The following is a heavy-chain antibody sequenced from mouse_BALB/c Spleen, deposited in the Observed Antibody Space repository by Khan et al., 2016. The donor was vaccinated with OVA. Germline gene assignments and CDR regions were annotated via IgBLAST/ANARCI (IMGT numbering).Heavy chain of an antibody. CDR3: ARVWAITSDTVDY. D-gene: IGHD2-4*01. V-gene: IGHV2-9*02. CDR1: GFSLTNYA. J-gene: IGHJ2*01. CDR2: IWAGGST. Sequence: QVQLQESGPGLVTPSQSLSITCTVSGFSLTNYAVHWVRQPPGKGLEWLGVIWAGGSTNNNSAILSRQTTSTDNSTTQAAFIMHSRQTDDTALYYGARVWAITSDTVDYWGQGTTLTVSS.